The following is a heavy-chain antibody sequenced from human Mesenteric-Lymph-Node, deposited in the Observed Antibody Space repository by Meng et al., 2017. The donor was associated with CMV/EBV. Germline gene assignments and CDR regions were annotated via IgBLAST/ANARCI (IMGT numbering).Heavy chain of an antibody. CDR2: IYYPGMA. Sequence: GSITNGGSYWSCIRQHPGKGLEWIGSIYYPGMAVYNPSLRSRVTISIDTSNNQFSLRLNSVTAADTAVYYSARDVYERRGSEGWFDSWGQGTLVTVSS. CDR1: GSITNGGSY. D-gene: IGHD2/OR15-2a*01. V-gene: IGHV4-31*02. CDR3: ARDVYERRGSEGWFDS. J-gene: IGHJ5*01.